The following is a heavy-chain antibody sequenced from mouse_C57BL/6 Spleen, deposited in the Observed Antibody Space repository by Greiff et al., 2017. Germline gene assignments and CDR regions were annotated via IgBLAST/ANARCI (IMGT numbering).Heavy chain of an antibody. J-gene: IGHJ2*01. CDR1: GFTFSSYT. Sequence: EVKLVESGGGLVKPGGSLKLSCAASGFTFSSYTMSWVRQTPEKRLEWVATISGGGGNTYYPDSVKGRFTISRDNAKNTLYLQMSSLRSEDTALYYCARHGTTVASFDYWGQGTTLTVSS. CDR3: ARHGTTVASFDY. CDR2: ISGGGGNT. V-gene: IGHV5-9*01. D-gene: IGHD1-1*01.